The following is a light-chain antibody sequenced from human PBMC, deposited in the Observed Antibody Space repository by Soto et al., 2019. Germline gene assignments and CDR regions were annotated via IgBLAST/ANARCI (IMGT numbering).Light chain of an antibody. Sequence: QSVVTQPASVSGSPGQSITISCTGTSSDVGGYDYVSWYQQYPGKAPRLIIYEVSSRPSGVSNRFSGSKSGNTASLTISGLRAEDEGDYFCSSFTGTRALILFGGGTKVTVL. CDR1: SSDVGGYDY. V-gene: IGLV2-14*01. J-gene: IGLJ2*01. CDR2: EVS. CDR3: SSFTGTRALIL.